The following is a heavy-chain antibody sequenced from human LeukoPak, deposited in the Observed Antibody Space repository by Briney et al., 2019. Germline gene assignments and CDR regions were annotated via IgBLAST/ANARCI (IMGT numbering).Heavy chain of an antibody. D-gene: IGHD2-15*01. CDR2: INPSGGST. J-gene: IGHJ4*02. CDR3: ARVGCSGGSCYSNPVDY. Sequence: ASVKVSCKASGYTFTSYYMHWVRQAPGQGLEWMGIINPSGGSTSYAQKLQGRVTMTTDTSTSTAYMELRSLRSDDTAVYYCARVGCSGGSCYSNPVDYWGQGTLVTVSS. CDR1: GYTFTSYY. V-gene: IGHV1-46*01.